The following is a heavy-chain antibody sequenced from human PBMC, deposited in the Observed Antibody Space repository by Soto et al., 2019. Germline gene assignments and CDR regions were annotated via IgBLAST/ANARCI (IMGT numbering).Heavy chain of an antibody. CDR3: ARDPGRGFAHFGMDA. J-gene: IGHJ6*02. CDR2: IIPILGIA. CDR1: GGTFSSYT. V-gene: IGHV1-69*04. Sequence: SVKVSCKASGGTFSSYTSSWVRQAPGQGLEWMGRIIPILGIANYAQKFQGRVTITADNSKSMVYLEMNSLRVEDTAVYYCARDPGRGFAHFGMDAWGQGTTVTVSS. D-gene: IGHD3-10*01.